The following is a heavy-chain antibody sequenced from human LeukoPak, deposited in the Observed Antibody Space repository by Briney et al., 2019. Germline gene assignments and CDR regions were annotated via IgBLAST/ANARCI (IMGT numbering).Heavy chain of an antibody. D-gene: IGHD3-16*02. CDR3: ARVSYDYVWGSYRYSWFDP. J-gene: IGHJ5*02. CDR1: GGSIRSYY. Sequence: SETLSLTCTVSGGSIRSYYWSWIRQPPGKGLEWIGYIYYSGSTNYNPSLKSRVTISVDTSKNQFSLKLSSVTAADTAVYYCARVSYDYVWGSYRYSWFDPWGQGTLVTVSS. V-gene: IGHV4-59*01. CDR2: IYYSGST.